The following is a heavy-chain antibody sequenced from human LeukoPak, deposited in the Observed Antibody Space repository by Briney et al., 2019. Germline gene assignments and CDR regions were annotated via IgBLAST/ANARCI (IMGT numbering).Heavy chain of an antibody. D-gene: IGHD2-2*01. J-gene: IGHJ3*02. CDR3: ARIPTNAVPAAHNGFDI. CDR2: IYYSGST. CDR1: GNSIGSDYY. V-gene: IGHV4-38-2*02. Sequence: SETLSLTCSMSGNSIGSDYYWGWIRQPPGKGLEWIGNIYYSGSTYYNPSLRSRVTISVDTSKNQFSLKLSSVTAADTAVYYCARIPTNAVPAAHNGFDIWGQGTMLTVSS.